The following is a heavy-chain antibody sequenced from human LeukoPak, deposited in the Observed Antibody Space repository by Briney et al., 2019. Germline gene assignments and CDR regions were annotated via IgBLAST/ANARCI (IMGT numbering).Heavy chain of an antibody. V-gene: IGHV4-30-4*08. CDR1: GGSISSGDYY. Sequence: PSETLSLTCTVSGGSISSGDYYWSWIRQPPGKGLEWIGYIYYSGSTYYNPSLKSRVTISVDTSKNQFSLKLSSVTAADTAVYYCAGRSGSYFSGLGHDYWGQGTLVTVSS. CDR2: IYYSGST. D-gene: IGHD1-26*01. CDR3: AGRSGSYFSGLGHDY. J-gene: IGHJ4*02.